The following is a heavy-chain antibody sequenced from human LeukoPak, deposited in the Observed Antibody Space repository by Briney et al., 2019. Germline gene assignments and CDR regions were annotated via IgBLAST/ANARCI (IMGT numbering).Heavy chain of an antibody. J-gene: IGHJ4*02. CDR2: IYHSGST. Sequence: SGTLSLTYAVSGGSISSSNWWSWVRQPPGKGLEWIGEIYHSGSTNYNPSLKSRVTISVDKSKNQFSLKLSSVTAADTAVYYCARRWVVPYGSGSYFDYWGQGTLVTVSS. V-gene: IGHV4-4*02. CDR3: ARRWVVPYGSGSYFDY. D-gene: IGHD3-10*01. CDR1: GGSISSSNW.